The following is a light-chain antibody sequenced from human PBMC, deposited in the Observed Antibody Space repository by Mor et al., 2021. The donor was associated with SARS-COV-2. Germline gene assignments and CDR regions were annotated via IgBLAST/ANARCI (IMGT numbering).Light chain of an antibody. V-gene: IGKV1-5*03. CDR3: QQYDTYPWT. CDR2: EAS. J-gene: IGKJ1*01. Sequence: YQQKPGKAPYLLIYEASKLDSGVPPRFSGGGSGTEFTLTINSLQPDDFVTYFCQQYDTYPWTFGQRTKVEIK.